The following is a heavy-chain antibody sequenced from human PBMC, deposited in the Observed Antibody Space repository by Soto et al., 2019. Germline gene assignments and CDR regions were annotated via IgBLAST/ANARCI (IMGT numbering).Heavy chain of an antibody. CDR1: GGSISSGDYS. CDR3: ARAVRYFDWLLYADYYYGMDV. CDR2: IYYSGST. D-gene: IGHD3-9*01. Sequence: QVQLQESGPGLVKPSQTLSLTCTVSGGSISSGDYSWSWIRQPPGKGLEWIGYIYYSGSTYYNPSLKRRVTRSVDTSKNQFSLKLSSVTAADTAVYYCARAVRYFDWLLYADYYYGMDVWGQGTTVTVSS. J-gene: IGHJ6*02. V-gene: IGHV4-30-4*01.